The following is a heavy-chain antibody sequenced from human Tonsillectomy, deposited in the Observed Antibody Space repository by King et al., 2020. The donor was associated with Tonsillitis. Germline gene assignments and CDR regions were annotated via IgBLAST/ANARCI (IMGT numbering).Heavy chain of an antibody. CDR1: GGSFSGYY. J-gene: IGHJ4*02. V-gene: IGHV4-34*01. CDR3: ASFDYGGKRGFDY. Sequence: VQLQQWGAGLLKPSETLSLTCAVYGGSFSGYYWSWIRQPPGKGLEWIGEINHSGSTNYNPSLKSRVTISVDTSKNQFSLKLRSVTAADTAVYYCASFDYGGKRGFDYWGQGTLVTVSS. D-gene: IGHD4-23*01. CDR2: INHSGST.